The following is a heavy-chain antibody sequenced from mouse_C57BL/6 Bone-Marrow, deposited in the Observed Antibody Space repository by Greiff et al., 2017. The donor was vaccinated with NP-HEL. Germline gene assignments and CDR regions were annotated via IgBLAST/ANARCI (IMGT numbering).Heavy chain of an antibody. CDR3: ARPGYYGSSYSWFAY. CDR1: GFTFSDYG. CDR2: ISSGSSTI. Sequence: EVKLVESGGGLVKPGGSLKLSCAASGFTFSDYGIHWVRQAPEKGLEWVAYISSGSSTIYYADTVKGRFTISRDNAKNTLFLQMTSLRSEDTAMYYCARPGYYGSSYSWFAYWGQGTLVTVSA. D-gene: IGHD1-1*01. V-gene: IGHV5-17*01. J-gene: IGHJ3*01.